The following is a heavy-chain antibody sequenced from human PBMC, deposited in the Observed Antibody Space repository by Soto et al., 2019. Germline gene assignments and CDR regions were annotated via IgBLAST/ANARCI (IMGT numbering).Heavy chain of an antibody. V-gene: IGHV4-39*01. Sequence: PSETLSLTCTVSGDSITTGYYYWGWIRQPPGKGLEWIGSIFHSGNSYYNPSLKSRVTISVDTSNNQFSLNLTSVTAADTAVYYCARLLVVVVATSADGSFDPWGQGTLVTV. CDR3: ARLLVVVVATSADGSFDP. D-gene: IGHD2-15*01. J-gene: IGHJ5*02. CDR2: IFHSGNS. CDR1: GDSITTGYYY.